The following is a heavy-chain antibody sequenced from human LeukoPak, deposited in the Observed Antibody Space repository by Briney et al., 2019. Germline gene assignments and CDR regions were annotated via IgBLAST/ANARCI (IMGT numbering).Heavy chain of an antibody. CDR1: GFTFSSYA. J-gene: IGHJ6*03. V-gene: IGHV3-23*01. CDR3: ARDLIRSTVVSYYYMDV. Sequence: GGSLRLSCAASGFTFSSYAMSWVRQAPGKGLEWVSAISGSGGSTYYADFVKGRFTISRDNSKNTLYLQMNSLRAEDTAVYYCARDLIRSTVVSYYYMDVWGKGTTVTVSS. CDR2: ISGSGGST. D-gene: IGHD4-11*01.